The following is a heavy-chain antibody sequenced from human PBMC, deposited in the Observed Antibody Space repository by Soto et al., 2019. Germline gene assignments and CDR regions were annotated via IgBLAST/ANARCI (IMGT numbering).Heavy chain of an antibody. CDR2: IFPNGRDK. CDR1: GFNFNTYF. Sequence: QVQLVQSGGGVVQPGRSLRLSCAASGFNFNTYFMHWVRQAPGKGLEWVAMIFPNGRDKEYADSVKGRFTISRDNSSNRMYLQVASLRPEDTAVYYCARDDEPGSNWELAYWGEGAVVTVSS. CDR3: ARDDEPGSNWELAY. V-gene: IGHV3-30*13. D-gene: IGHD1-26*01. J-gene: IGHJ4*02.